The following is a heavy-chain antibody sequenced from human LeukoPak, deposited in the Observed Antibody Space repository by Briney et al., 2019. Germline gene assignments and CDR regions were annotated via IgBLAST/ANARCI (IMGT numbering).Heavy chain of an antibody. D-gene: IGHD2-2*01. CDR2: ISGSGGST. J-gene: IGHJ5*02. CDR1: GFTFSSYG. Sequence: PGGSLRLSCAASGFTFSSYGMSWVRQAPGKGLEWVSAISGSGGSTYYADSVKGRFTISRDNSKNTLYLQMNSLRAEDTAVYYCAKAYCSSTSCYLLGFDPWGQGTLVTVSS. V-gene: IGHV3-23*01. CDR3: AKAYCSSTSCYLLGFDP.